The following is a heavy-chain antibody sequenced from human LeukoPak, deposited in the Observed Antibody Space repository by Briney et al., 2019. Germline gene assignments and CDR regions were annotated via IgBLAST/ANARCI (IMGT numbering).Heavy chain of an antibody. J-gene: IGHJ5*02. CDR2: FDPEDGET. V-gene: IGHV1-24*01. CDR1: GYTLTELS. CDR3: ATVGSGSYWDRGFDP. Sequence: ASVKVSCKVSGYTLTELSMHWVRQAPGKGLEWMGGFDPEDGETIYAQKFQGRVTMTEDTSTDTAYMELSSLRSEDTAVYYCATVGSGSYWDRGFDPWGQGTLVTVSS. D-gene: IGHD1-26*01.